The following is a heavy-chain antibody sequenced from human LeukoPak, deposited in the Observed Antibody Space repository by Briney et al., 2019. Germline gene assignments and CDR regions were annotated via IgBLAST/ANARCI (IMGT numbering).Heavy chain of an antibody. CDR3: ARGGVEWSPYMAGAFDM. CDR1: GDSISSYY. CDR2: IYSSGTT. V-gene: IGHV4-59*01. D-gene: IGHD3-3*01. J-gene: IGHJ3*02. Sequence: SETLSLTCIVYGDSISSYYWTWIRQTPGKGLEWIVYIYSSGTTNYNPSLKSRVSISQDTSKNRFSLKLSSVTAADTAIYYCARGGVEWSPYMAGAFDMWGQGTRVTVSS.